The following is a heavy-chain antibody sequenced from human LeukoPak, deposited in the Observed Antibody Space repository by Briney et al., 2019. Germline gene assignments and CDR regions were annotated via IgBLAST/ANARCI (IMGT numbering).Heavy chain of an antibody. D-gene: IGHD3-9*01. Sequence: GGSLRLSCAASGFTFSSYGMHWVRQAPGKGLEWVAFIRYDGSNKYYADSVKGRFTISRDNAKNSLYLQMNSLRAEDTAVYYCARDGHYDILTGYFQDWGQGTLVTVSS. CDR3: ARDGHYDILTGYFQD. CDR1: GFTFSSYG. J-gene: IGHJ1*01. V-gene: IGHV3-30*02. CDR2: IRYDGSNK.